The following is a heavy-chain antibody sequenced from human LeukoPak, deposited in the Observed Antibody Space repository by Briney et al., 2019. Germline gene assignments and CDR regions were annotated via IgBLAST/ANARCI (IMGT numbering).Heavy chain of an antibody. CDR1: GFTFSSYA. CDR2: IKQDGSEK. Sequence: PGGSLRLSCAASGFTFSSYAMSWVRQAPGKGLEWVANIKQDGSEKYYVDSVKGRFTISRDNAKNSLYLQMNSLRAEDTAVYYCARVSQLAFDYWGQGTLVTVSS. CDR3: ARVSQLAFDY. J-gene: IGHJ4*02. D-gene: IGHD2-2*01. V-gene: IGHV3-7*01.